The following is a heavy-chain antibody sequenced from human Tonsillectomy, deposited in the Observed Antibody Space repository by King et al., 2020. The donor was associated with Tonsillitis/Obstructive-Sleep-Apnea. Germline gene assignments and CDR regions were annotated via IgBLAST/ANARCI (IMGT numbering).Heavy chain of an antibody. Sequence: VQLQQWGAGLLKPSETLSLTCAVYGGSFSGYYWSWIRQPPGKGLEWIGEINPIGSTNYNPSLKSRVTIPVDTSKNQFSLKLSSVTAADTAVYYFARGRGGTIPYWGQGTLVTVSS. CDR2: INPIGST. J-gene: IGHJ4*02. V-gene: IGHV4-34*01. CDR3: ARGRGGTIPY. CDR1: GGSFSGYY. D-gene: IGHD2-15*01.